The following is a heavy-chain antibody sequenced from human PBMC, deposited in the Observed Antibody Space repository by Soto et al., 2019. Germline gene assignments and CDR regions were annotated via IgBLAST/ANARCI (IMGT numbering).Heavy chain of an antibody. D-gene: IGHD3-10*01. CDR1: GYTFTSYG. Sequence: QVQLVQSGAEVKKPGASVKVSCKASGYTFTSYGISWVRQAPGQGLEWMGWISAYNGNTNYAQKLQGRVTMTTDTSTSTAYMELRSLRSDDTAVYYCARDIWLAPGSGSYFYYYYGMDVWGQGTTVTVSS. J-gene: IGHJ6*02. V-gene: IGHV1-18*01. CDR3: ARDIWLAPGSGSYFYYYYGMDV. CDR2: ISAYNGNT.